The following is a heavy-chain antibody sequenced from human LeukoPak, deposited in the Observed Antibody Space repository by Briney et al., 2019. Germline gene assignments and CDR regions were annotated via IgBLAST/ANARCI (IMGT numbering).Heavy chain of an antibody. CDR1: GFSFGTFY. D-gene: IGHD2-15*01. Sequence: GGSLRLXCAASGFSFGTFYMTWVRLAPGKGLESVAKINPDGTGEYYVDSVKGRFTISRDNTRNFLYLQVNRLRAEDTAVYFCALEEWWRFDYWGQGILVTVSS. J-gene: IGHJ4*02. CDR3: ALEEWWRFDY. CDR2: INPDGTGE. V-gene: IGHV3-7*01.